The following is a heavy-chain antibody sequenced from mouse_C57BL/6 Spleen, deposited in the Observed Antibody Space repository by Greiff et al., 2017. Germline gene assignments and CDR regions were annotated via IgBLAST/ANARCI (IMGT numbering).Heavy chain of an antibody. D-gene: IGHD1-1*01. CDR3: ARGGLYYGSVYVDV. J-gene: IGHJ1*03. Sequence: EVQLQQSGPELVKPGDSVKISCKASGYSFTGYFMNWVMQSPGKSLEWIGRINPYNGDTFYNQKFKGKATLTVDKSSSTAHMELRSLTTEDSAVYYCARGGLYYGSVYVDVWGTGTTVTVSS. CDR1: GYSFTGYF. CDR2: INPYNGDT. V-gene: IGHV1-20*01.